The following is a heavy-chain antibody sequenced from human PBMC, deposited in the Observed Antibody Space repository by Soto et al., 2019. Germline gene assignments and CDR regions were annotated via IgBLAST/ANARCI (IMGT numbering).Heavy chain of an antibody. CDR1: GYTFTSYD. CDR2: MNPNSGST. CDR3: ARDIGGVHFDY. J-gene: IGHJ4*02. V-gene: IGHV1-8*01. D-gene: IGHD2-8*01. Sequence: ASVKVSCKSSGYTFTSYDINWVRQATGQGLEWMGWMNPNSGSTNYAQKFQGWVTMTRNTSISTAYMELSRLRSDDTAVYYCARDIGGVHFDYWGQGTLVTVSS.